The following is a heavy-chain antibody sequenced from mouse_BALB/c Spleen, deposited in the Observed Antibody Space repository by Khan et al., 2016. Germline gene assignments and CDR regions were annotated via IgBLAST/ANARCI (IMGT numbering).Heavy chain of an antibody. V-gene: IGHV2-6-5*01. CDR1: GFSLTDYG. Sequence: QVQLKESGPGLVAPSQSLSITCTVSGFSLTDYGVSWIRQPPGKGLEWLGIIWGGGNTYYNSALKSRLTISNDISKYQAFLKLNSMQTDDTAMYYCAKRVQSRYFCALDYGGQGTSVTVSA. J-gene: IGHJ4*01. CDR2: IWGGGNT. D-gene: IGHD2-14*01. CDR3: AKRVQSRYFCALDY.